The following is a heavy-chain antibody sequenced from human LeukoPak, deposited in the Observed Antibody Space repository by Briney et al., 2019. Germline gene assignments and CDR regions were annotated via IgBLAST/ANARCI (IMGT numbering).Heavy chain of an antibody. CDR3: ARDKVGDGYNKFDY. V-gene: IGHV1-2*02. Sequence: GASLKVSCKASGYTFTDYYIQWVRQAPGQGLEWWGWFNLKKGVTNYSQKFQGRVTMTRDTSISTGYMELSRLRPDDTAIYYCARDKVGDGYNKFDYWGQGTLVTVSS. J-gene: IGHJ4*02. CDR1: GYTFTDYY. D-gene: IGHD5-24*01. CDR2: FNLKKGVT.